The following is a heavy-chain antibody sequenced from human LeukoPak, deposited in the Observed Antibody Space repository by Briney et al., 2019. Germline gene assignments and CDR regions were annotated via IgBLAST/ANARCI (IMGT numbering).Heavy chain of an antibody. CDR3: ATHYYDSSGYWNAFDI. J-gene: IGHJ3*02. Sequence: PSGTLSLTCTVSGGSISSSSYYWGWIRQPPGKGLEWIGSIYYSGSTYYNPSLKSRVTISVDTSKNQFSLKLSSVTAADTAVYYCATHYYDSSGYWNAFDIWGQGTMVTVSS. CDR1: GGSISSSSYY. V-gene: IGHV4-39*01. D-gene: IGHD3-22*01. CDR2: IYYSGST.